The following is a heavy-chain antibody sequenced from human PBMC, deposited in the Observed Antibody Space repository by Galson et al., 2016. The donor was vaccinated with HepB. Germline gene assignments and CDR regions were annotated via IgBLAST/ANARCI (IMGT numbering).Heavy chain of an antibody. V-gene: IGHV4-39*01. CDR2: IYYSGST. CDR1: GGSISSSSYY. Sequence: ETLSLTCTVSGGSISSSSYYWGWIRQPPGRGLEWIGNIYYSGSTYYKQSLKSRVTISADTSKNQFSLKLSSVTAADTAIYYCARTLKFRDDYSKNYYYHGMDVWGKGTTVTVSS. D-gene: IGHD4-11*01. J-gene: IGHJ6*04. CDR3: ARTLKFRDDYSKNYYYHGMDV.